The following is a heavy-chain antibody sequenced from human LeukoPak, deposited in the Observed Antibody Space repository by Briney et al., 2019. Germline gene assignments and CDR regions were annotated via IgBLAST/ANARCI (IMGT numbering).Heavy chain of an antibody. CDR2: INHSGST. CDR1: GGSISSRTYH. J-gene: IGHJ4*02. CDR3: ATYGDYGGNSRQFDY. V-gene: IGHV4-39*07. Sequence: SETLSLTCSVSGGSISSRTYHWAWIRQPPGKGLEWIGEINHSGSTNYNPSLKSRVTISVDTSKNQFSLKLSSVTAADTAVYYCATYGDYGGNSRQFDYWGQGTLVTVSS. D-gene: IGHD4-23*01.